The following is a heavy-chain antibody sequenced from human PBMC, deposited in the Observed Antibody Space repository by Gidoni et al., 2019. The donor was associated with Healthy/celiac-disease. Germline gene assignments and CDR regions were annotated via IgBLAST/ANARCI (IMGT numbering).Heavy chain of an antibody. Sequence: EVQLLESGGGLVQPGGSLRLSCAASGFTFSSYAMSWVRQAPGKGLEWVSAISGSGGSTYYADSVKGRFTISRDNSKNTLYLQMNSLRAEDTAVYYCAKEHCSSTSCYTGALIDYWGQGTLVTVSS. CDR2: ISGSGGST. D-gene: IGHD2-2*02. J-gene: IGHJ4*02. CDR1: GFTFSSYA. V-gene: IGHV3-23*01. CDR3: AKEHCSSTSCYTGALIDY.